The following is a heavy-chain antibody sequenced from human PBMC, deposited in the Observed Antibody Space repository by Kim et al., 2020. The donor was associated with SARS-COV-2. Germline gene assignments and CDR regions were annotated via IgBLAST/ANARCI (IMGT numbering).Heavy chain of an antibody. CDR3: AREGRMAAAGSGYYYYGMDV. V-gene: IGHV3-74*01. Sequence: GGSLRLSCAASGVTFSNSWMNWVRQAPGKGLVWVSRINSDGITTNYVDSVKGRFTISGDNAKNTVFLEMNSLRAEDTAVYYCAREGRMAAAGSGYYYYGMDVWGQGTTVTVSS. D-gene: IGHD6-13*01. CDR1: GVTFSNSW. CDR2: INSDGITT. J-gene: IGHJ6*02.